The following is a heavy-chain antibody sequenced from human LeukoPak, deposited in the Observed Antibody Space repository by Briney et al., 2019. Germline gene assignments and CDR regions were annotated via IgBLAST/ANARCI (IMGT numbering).Heavy chain of an antibody. V-gene: IGHV4-4*07. D-gene: IGHD3-22*01. J-gene: IGHJ4*02. CDR1: GGTISGYY. Sequence: SETLSLTCTVSGGTISGYYWSWIRQPAGKGLEWIGRIYTSGSTTCNPSLKSRVNMSVDTSKNQFSLKLSSVTAADTAVYYCARERDSSAYFDYWGQGTLVTVSS. CDR3: ARERDSSAYFDY. CDR2: IYTSGST.